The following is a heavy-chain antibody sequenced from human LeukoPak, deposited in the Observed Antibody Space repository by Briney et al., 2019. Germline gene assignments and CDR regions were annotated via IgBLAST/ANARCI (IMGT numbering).Heavy chain of an antibody. D-gene: IGHD3-3*01. CDR2: IRYDGSSK. CDR1: GFTFSSYG. CDR3: ASRPATYYDFWSGFEY. Sequence: GGSLRLSCAPSGFTFSSYGMHWVRQAPGKGLEWVAFIRYDGSSKYYADSVKGRFTISRDNSKNILYLQMNSLRAEDTALYYCASRPATYYDFWSGFEYWGQGTLVTVSS. J-gene: IGHJ4*02. V-gene: IGHV3-30*02.